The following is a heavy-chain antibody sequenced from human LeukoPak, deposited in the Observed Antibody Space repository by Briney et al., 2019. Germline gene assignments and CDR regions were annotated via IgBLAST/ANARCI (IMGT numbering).Heavy chain of an antibody. CDR1: GYTFTGYY. CDR3: AGGPPRCGGDCYPSSN. Sequence: ASVKVSCKASGYTFTGYYMHWVRQAPGQGLEWMGRINPNSGGTNYAQKFQGRVTMTRDTSISTAYMELSRLRSDDTAVYYCAGGPPRCGGDCYPSSNWGQGTLVTVSS. D-gene: IGHD2-21*02. J-gene: IGHJ4*02. V-gene: IGHV1-2*06. CDR2: INPNSGGT.